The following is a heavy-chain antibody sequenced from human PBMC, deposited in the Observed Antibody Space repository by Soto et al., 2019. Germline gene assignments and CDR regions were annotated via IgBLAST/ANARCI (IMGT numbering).Heavy chain of an antibody. CDR1: GGSFSGYY. Sequence: QVQLQQWGAGLLKPSETLSLTCAVYGGSFSGYYWSWIRQPPGKGLEWIGEINHSGSTNYNPSLKSRVTISVDTSKNKFSLKLSSVTAADTAVYYCARGSVRDCSGGSCYLGYYGMDVWGQGTTVTVSS. V-gene: IGHV4-34*01. J-gene: IGHJ6*02. CDR3: ARGSVRDCSGGSCYLGYYGMDV. CDR2: INHSGST. D-gene: IGHD2-15*01.